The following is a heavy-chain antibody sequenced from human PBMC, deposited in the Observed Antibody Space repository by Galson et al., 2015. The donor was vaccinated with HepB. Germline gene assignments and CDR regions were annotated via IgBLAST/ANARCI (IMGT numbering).Heavy chain of an antibody. V-gene: IGHV3-13*01. Sequence: SLRLSCAASGFTFSSYDMHWVRQATGKGLEWVSVIGSAGDIYYPGSVKGRFTISRENAKNSLYLQMNSLRAGDTAVYYCARGGNWGGWYFDLWGRGTLVTVSS. J-gene: IGHJ2*01. CDR1: GFTFSSYD. CDR3: ARGGNWGGWYFDL. CDR2: IGSAGDI. D-gene: IGHD7-27*01.